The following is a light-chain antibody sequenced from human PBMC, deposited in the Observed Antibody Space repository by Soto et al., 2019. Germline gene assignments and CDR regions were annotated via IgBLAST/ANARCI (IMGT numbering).Light chain of an antibody. J-gene: IGLJ1*01. CDR1: SSDIGAYNR. Sequence: QSALSQPPSVSGSRGQSVAISCTGTSSDIGAYNRVSWYQQPPGTAPKLMIYDVNNRPSGVPDRFSGSKSGNTASLTISGLQADDEADYYCSSFTSSNTYVFGTGTKVTVL. CDR2: DVN. V-gene: IGLV2-18*02. CDR3: SSFTSSNTYV.